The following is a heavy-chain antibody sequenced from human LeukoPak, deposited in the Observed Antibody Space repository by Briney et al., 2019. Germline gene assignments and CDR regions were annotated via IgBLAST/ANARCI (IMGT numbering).Heavy chain of an antibody. CDR3: ARGLAYYDSSGYPYYFDY. J-gene: IGHJ4*02. Sequence: SEALSLTCAVYGGSFSGYYWSWIRPPPGKGLGWIGEIHQSGSTNYNPSLKSRVTISVDTSKNQFSLKLSSVTAADTAVYYCARGLAYYDSSGYPYYFDYWGQGTLVTVSS. D-gene: IGHD3-22*01. V-gene: IGHV4-34*01. CDR1: GGSFSGYY. CDR2: IHQSGST.